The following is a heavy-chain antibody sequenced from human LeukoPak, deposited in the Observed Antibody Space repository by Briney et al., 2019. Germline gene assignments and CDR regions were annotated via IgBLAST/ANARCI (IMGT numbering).Heavy chain of an antibody. Sequence: PGASLRLSCAASGFTFSSYAMSWVRQAPGKGLEWVSAISGSGGNTYYADSVKGRFTISRDNSKNTLYLQMNSLRAEDTAVYYCAKFRGYSGTNRYYFGYWGQGTLVTVSS. V-gene: IGHV3-23*01. CDR2: ISGSGGNT. CDR1: GFTFSSYA. J-gene: IGHJ4*02. D-gene: IGHD1-26*01. CDR3: AKFRGYSGTNRYYFGY.